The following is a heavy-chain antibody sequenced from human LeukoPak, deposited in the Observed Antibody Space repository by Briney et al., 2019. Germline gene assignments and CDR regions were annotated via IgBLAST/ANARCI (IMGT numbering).Heavy chain of an antibody. J-gene: IGHJ1*01. Sequence: SETLSLTCTVSGGSISSYYWSWIRQPPGKGLEWIGYIYYSGSTNYNPSLRSRVTISVDTSKNQFSLKLSSVTAADTAVYYCARNMRLFWYFQHWGQGTLVTVSS. V-gene: IGHV4-59*01. CDR1: GGSISSYY. CDR2: IYYSGST. CDR3: ARNMRLFWYFQH. D-gene: IGHD3-22*01.